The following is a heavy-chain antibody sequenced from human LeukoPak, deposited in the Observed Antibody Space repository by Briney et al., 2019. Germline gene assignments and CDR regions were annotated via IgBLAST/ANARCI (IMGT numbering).Heavy chain of an antibody. J-gene: IGHJ6*03. V-gene: IGHV1-2*02. CDR1: GYSFTDYY. CDR3: ARGGHYYFYSMDV. CDR2: INPDSGGT. Sequence: GASVKVSCKASGYSFTDYYMHWVRRAPGQGLESMGWINPDSGGTNYPQKFQGRVTMTRDTSISTAYMELSRLRSDDTAVYYCARGGHYYFYSMDVWGKGTTVTVSS.